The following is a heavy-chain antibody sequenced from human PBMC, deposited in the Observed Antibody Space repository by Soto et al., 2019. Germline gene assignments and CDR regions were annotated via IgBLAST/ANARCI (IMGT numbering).Heavy chain of an antibody. V-gene: IGHV1-46*01. Sequence: ASVKVSCKASGYMFTSYYLHWVRQAPGQGLEWVGGINPSGGSTSYAQKFQGRVAVTRDTSTSTVYMELSSLTSEDTAVYYCTRVLFRYFDFAYWGQGSLVTVSS. J-gene: IGHJ4*02. CDR3: TRVLFRYFDFAY. CDR2: INPSGGST. CDR1: GYMFTSYY. D-gene: IGHD1-1*01.